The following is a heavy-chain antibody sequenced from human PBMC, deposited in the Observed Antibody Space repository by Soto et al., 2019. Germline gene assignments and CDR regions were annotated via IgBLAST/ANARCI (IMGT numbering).Heavy chain of an antibody. J-gene: IGHJ2*01. Sequence: QVQLVQSGAEVKKPGSSVKVSCKASGGTFSSYTISWVRQAPGQGLEWMGRIIPILGIANYAQKFQGRVTITADNSTSTADIELSSLRSEDTAVYYCARSRDGSGPFDLWGRGTLVTVSS. CDR2: IIPILGIA. CDR3: ARSRDGSGPFDL. V-gene: IGHV1-69*02. CDR1: GGTFSSYT. D-gene: IGHD3-10*01.